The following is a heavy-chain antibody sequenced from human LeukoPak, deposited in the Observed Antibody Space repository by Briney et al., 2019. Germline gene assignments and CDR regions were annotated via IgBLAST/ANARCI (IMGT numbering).Heavy chain of an antibody. V-gene: IGHV3-7*01. CDR3: ARDYTGYFP. CDR2: IKTDGSEK. D-gene: IGHD3-9*01. Sequence: GGSLRLSCEASGFTFSSYWMSWVRQAPGKGLEWVANIKTDGSEKYYVDSVKGRFTISRDNAKNSLYLQMNSLRAEDTAVYYCARDYTGYFPWGQETLVIVSS. CDR1: GFTFSSYW. J-gene: IGHJ5*02.